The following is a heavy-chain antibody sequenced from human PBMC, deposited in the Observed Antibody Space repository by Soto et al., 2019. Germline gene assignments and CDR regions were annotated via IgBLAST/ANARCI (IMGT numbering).Heavy chain of an antibody. CDR3: ARDGGVAATLANYFDY. CDR2: ISGSGGRT. J-gene: IGHJ4*02. D-gene: IGHD2-15*01. CDR1: GLTLSSNA. V-gene: IGHV3-23*01. Sequence: PGGSLRLSCAASGLTLSSNAMSWVRQAPGKGLEWVSAISGSGGRTYYADSVKGRFTISRDNARNSVYLQMNSLRAEDTAVYYCARDGGVAATLANYFDYWGQGTLVTVSS.